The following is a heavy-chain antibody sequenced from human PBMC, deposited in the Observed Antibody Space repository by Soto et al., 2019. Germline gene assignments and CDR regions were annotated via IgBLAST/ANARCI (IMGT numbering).Heavy chain of an antibody. CDR3: ARDPPIAAWTSTYYGMDV. CDR2: IKQDGSEK. CDR1: GFTCSSYW. J-gene: IGHJ6*02. Sequence: EVQLVESVGGLVQPGVSLRLSCAASGFTCSSYWMSWVRQAPGKGLEWVANIKQDGSEKYYVDSVKGRFTISRDNAKNSLYLQMNSLRAEDTAVYYCARDPPIAAWTSTYYGMDVWGQGTTVTVSS. V-gene: IGHV3-7*05. D-gene: IGHD6-13*01.